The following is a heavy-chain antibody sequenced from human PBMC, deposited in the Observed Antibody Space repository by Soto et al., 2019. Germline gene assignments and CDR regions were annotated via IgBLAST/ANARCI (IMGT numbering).Heavy chain of an antibody. CDR3: ARTRSAWSHFHYYSLDV. CDR1: GFTFNSYG. CDR2: ISYDSTKT. J-gene: IGHJ6*02. Sequence: QVQLVESGGGVVQPGRSLRLSCAASGFTFNSYGMHWVRQGPGNGLEWVAFISYDSTKTYYADSVKGRFTISRDNSNSALYVQMNSLTGEYTAVYYCARTRSAWSHFHYYSLDVWGQGTTVTVSS. V-gene: IGHV3-30*03. D-gene: IGHD1-26*01.